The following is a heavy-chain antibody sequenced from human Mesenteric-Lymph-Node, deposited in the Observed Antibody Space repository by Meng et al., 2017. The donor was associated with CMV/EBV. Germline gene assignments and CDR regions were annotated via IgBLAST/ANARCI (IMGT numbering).Heavy chain of an antibody. V-gene: IGHV4-59*01. J-gene: IGHJ6*02. CDR2: IYYSGST. Sequence: GSLRLSCTVSGGSISSYYWSWIRKPPGKGLEWIGYIYYSGSTNYNPSLKSRVTISVDTSKNQFSLKLSSVTAADTAVYYCARAPYCSSTSCFHHNYGMDVWGQGTTVTVSS. D-gene: IGHD2-2*01. CDR1: GGSISSYY. CDR3: ARAPYCSSTSCFHHNYGMDV.